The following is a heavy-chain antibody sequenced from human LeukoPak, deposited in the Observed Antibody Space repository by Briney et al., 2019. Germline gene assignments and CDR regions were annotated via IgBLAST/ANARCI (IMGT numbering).Heavy chain of an antibody. V-gene: IGHV3-30-3*01. CDR3: ARDPGCSGGSCWNWFDP. D-gene: IGHD2-15*01. Sequence: GGSLRLSCAASGFTFSSSAMHWVRQAPDKGLEWVAVISYDGSNKYYADSVKGRFTISRDNSKNTLYLQMNSLRAEDTAVYYCARDPGCSGGSCWNWFDPWGQGTLVTVSS. CDR1: GFTFSSSA. CDR2: ISYDGSNK. J-gene: IGHJ5*02.